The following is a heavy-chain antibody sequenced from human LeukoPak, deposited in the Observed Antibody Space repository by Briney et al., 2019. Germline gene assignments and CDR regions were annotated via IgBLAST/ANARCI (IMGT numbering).Heavy chain of an antibody. CDR3: ARRGSRGSFDY. D-gene: IGHD2-2*01. CDR2: IWYDGSNK. Sequence: PGGSLRLSCAASGFTSTNYGMHWVRQAPGKGLEWVAVIWYDGSNKNYADSVKGRFTISRDNSNNTLYLQMNSLRAEDTAVYYCARRGSRGSFDYWGQGTLVTVSS. V-gene: IGHV3-33*01. CDR1: GFTSTNYG. J-gene: IGHJ4*02.